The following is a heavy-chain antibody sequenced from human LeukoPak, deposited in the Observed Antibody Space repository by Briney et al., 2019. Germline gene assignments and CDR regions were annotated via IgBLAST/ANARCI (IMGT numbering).Heavy chain of an antibody. V-gene: IGHV3-43*02. Sequence: GGSLRLSCAASGFTFHNYAIHWVRQAPGKGLEWVSLTSGDGITTYFADSVKGRFTISRDNSKSSLFLQMNSLRTEDTALYYCARDRVYGGADYWGQGTLVTVPS. CDR1: GFTFHNYA. CDR3: ARDRVYGGADY. J-gene: IGHJ4*02. CDR2: TSGDGITT. D-gene: IGHD5/OR15-5a*01.